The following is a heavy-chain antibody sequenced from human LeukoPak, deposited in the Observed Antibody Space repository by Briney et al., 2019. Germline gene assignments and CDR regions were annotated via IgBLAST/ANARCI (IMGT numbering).Heavy chain of an antibody. CDR2: IHHSAST. CDR1: GGLFSSYY. D-gene: IGHD1-26*01. CDR3: ARGGVGATTMTDWYFDL. V-gene: IGHV4-34*01. Sequence: PQTLSPTWALDGGLFSSYYWGWLRQPARNGLGWVGEIHHSASTNYNPSLTSRVNISVDTSKNQSSLKLSSVSAADTAVYYCARGGVGATTMTDWYFDLWGRGTLVTVSS. J-gene: IGHJ2*01.